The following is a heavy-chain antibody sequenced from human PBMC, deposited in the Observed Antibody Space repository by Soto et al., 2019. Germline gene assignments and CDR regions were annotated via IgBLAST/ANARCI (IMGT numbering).Heavy chain of an antibody. Sequence: SLRLSCAASGFTFSSYAMHWVRQAPGKGLEWVAVISYDGSNKYYADSVKGRFTISRDNSKNTLYLQMNSLRAEDTAVYYCARGPSFGEAALDYWGQGTLVTVSS. CDR3: ARGPSFGEAALDY. V-gene: IGHV3-30-3*01. D-gene: IGHD3-10*01. CDR2: ISYDGSNK. CDR1: GFTFSSYA. J-gene: IGHJ4*02.